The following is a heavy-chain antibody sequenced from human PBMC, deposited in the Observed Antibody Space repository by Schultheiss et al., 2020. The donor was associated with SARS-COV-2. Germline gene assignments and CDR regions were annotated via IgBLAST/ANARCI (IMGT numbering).Heavy chain of an antibody. Sequence: SETLSLTCAVYGGSFSGYYWSWIRQPPGKGLEWIGSIYHSGSTYYNPSLKSRVTISVDTSKNQFSLKLSSVTAADTAVYYCARVYRGATPAEYFQHWGQGTLVTVSS. CDR3: ARVYRGATPAEYFQH. J-gene: IGHJ1*01. V-gene: IGHV4-34*01. D-gene: IGHD4-11*01. CDR1: GGSFSGYY. CDR2: IYHSGST.